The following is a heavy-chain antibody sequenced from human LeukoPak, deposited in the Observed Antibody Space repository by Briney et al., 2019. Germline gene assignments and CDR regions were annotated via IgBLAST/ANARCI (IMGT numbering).Heavy chain of an antibody. J-gene: IGHJ6*02. Sequence: SETLSLTCAVCGGSFSGYYWSWIRQPPGKGLEWIGEINHSGSTNYNPSLKSRVTISVDTSKNQFSLKLSSVTAADTAVYYCARGRLYCSSTSCYAGNYYYGMDVWGQGTTVTVSS. CDR3: ARGRLYCSSTSCYAGNYYYGMDV. D-gene: IGHD2-2*01. CDR1: GGSFSGYY. CDR2: INHSGST. V-gene: IGHV4-34*01.